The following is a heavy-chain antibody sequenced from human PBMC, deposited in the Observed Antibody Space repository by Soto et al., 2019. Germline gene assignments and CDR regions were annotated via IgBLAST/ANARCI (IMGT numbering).Heavy chain of an antibody. Sequence: SETLSLTCTVSGGSVTTSSYYWGWIRQPPGKGLEWIGRMSYSGSTYYNPSLKSRVTTSVDTSKNQFSLKLSSVTAADTAVYYCASHRQQWLYFDVWGQGTLVTVSS. CDR1: GGSVTTSSYY. CDR2: MSYSGST. J-gene: IGHJ4*02. CDR3: ASHRQQWLYFDV. D-gene: IGHD5-18*01. V-gene: IGHV4-39*01.